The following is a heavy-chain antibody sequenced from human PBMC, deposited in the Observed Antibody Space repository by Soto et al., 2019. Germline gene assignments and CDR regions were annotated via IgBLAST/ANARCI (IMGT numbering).Heavy chain of an antibody. CDR2: INHSGST. CDR3: ARTSRFEY. Sequence: PSETLSLTCAVYGGSFSNYYWSWIRQPPGKGLEWIGEINHSGSTNYNPSLKSRVTISVDTSKNQFSLKLSSVTAADTAVYYCARTSRFEYWGQGTLVTVSS. D-gene: IGHD6-6*01. J-gene: IGHJ4*02. V-gene: IGHV4-34*01. CDR1: GGSFSNYY.